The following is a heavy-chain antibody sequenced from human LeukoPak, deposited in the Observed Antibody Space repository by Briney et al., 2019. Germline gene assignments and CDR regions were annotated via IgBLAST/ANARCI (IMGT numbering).Heavy chain of an antibody. Sequence: ASVKVSCKASGYTFTGYYMHWVRPAPGQGLEWMGRINPNSGGSNYAQKFQGRVTMTRDTSISTAYMELSRLRSDDTAVYYCARSRYDILTGPLYYFDYWGQGTLVTVSS. V-gene: IGHV1-2*06. CDR1: GYTFTGYY. CDR3: ARSRYDILTGPLYYFDY. J-gene: IGHJ4*02. D-gene: IGHD3-9*01. CDR2: INPNSGGS.